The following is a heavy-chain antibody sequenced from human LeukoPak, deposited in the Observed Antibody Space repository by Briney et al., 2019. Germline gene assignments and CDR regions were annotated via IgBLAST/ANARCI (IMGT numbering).Heavy chain of an antibody. CDR3: ARMGGYSGYATH. CDR1: GGSISGHY. D-gene: IGHD5-12*01. CDR2: IYYSGSN. Sequence: PSETLSLTCTVYGGSISGHYWGWLRQPPGKGLEWIGYIYYSGSNNYNPSLKNRVTISLDTSKNQFSLNLSSVTAADTAVFYCARMGGYSGYATHWGQGTLVTVSS. V-gene: IGHV4-59*08. J-gene: IGHJ4*02.